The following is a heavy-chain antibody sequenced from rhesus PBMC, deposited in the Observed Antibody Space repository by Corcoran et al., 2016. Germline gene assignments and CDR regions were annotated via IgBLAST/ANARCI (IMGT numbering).Heavy chain of an antibody. CDR1: GFTFSSSA. J-gene: IGHJ4*01. D-gene: IGHD6-19*01. CDR3: ASRLYFDY. CDR2: IRSKSNKYET. Sequence: VQLVESGGGLVQPGGSLRLSCAASGFTFSSSAMHWVRQASGKGLEWVGRIRSKSNKYETGSGASVKGRFTISRDDSKNTAYLQMNSLKTEDTAVYYCASRLYFDYWGQGVLVTVSS. V-gene: IGHV3-118*01.